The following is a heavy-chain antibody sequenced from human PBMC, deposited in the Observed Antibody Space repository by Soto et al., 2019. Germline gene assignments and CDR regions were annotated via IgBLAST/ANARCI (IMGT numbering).Heavy chain of an antibody. CDR1: GYSFASHG. V-gene: IGHV1-18*04. J-gene: IGHJ6*02. CDR3: AGDTALPTSLRDDFFYFGMDV. CDR2: ISARDT. D-gene: IGHD3-3*01. Sequence: ASVKVSCKASGYSFASHGISWVRQAPGQGLEWMGWISARDTNYAQKFQDRVTMTTDTSTDTVYMVLGSLRSDDTAVYFCAGDTALPTSLRDDFFYFGMDVWGQGTTVTVSS.